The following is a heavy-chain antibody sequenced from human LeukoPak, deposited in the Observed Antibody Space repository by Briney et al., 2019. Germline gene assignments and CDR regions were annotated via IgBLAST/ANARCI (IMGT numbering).Heavy chain of an antibody. CDR2: INSDGSST. V-gene: IGHV3-74*01. CDR3: ARDLAGTNGY. Sequence: GGSLRLSCAASGFTFNSYRMNWVRQAPGKGLVWVSHINSDGSSTNYADSVKGRFTISRDNAKNTLYLQMNSLGAEDTAVYYCARDLAGTNGYWGQGTLVTVSS. D-gene: IGHD2-8*01. J-gene: IGHJ4*02. CDR1: GFTFNSYR.